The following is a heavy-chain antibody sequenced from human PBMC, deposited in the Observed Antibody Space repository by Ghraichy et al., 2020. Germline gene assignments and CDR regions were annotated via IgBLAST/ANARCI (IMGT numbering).Heavy chain of an antibody. D-gene: IGHD6-19*01. CDR2: ISHSGNT. V-gene: IGHV4-38-2*02. J-gene: IGHJ1*01. Sequence: SETPSLTCTVSGYSISSDYYWGWIRQPPGKGLEWIASISHSGNTFYNPSLKSRVTISIDTSKNQFSLKLSSVTAADTAVFYCATPAVAATNTHFQHWGQGTLVTVSS. CDR1: GYSISSDYY. CDR3: ATPAVAATNTHFQH.